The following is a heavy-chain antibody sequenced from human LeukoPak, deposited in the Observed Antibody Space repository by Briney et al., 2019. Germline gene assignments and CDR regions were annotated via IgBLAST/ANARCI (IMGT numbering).Heavy chain of an antibody. CDR3: ARVPHSYFGNGYFDP. CDR1: GGSFSGYY. D-gene: IGHD2-21*01. CDR2: IDQSGTT. J-gene: IGHJ4*02. Sequence: PSETLSLTCVVYGGSFSGYYWSWIRQPPGKGLEWIGEIDQSGTTNYNPSLKSRVTISVDTSKKQFSLTLTSMTAADTAVYYCARVPHSYFGNGYFDPWGQGTLVTISS. V-gene: IGHV4-34*01.